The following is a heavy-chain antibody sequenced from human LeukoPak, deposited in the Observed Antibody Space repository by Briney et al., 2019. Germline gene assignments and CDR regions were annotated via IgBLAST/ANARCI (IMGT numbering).Heavy chain of an antibody. CDR3: ARVPAVVEVFDY. Sequence: ASVKVSCKASGYTFTSYGISWVRQAPGQGLEWMGWISAYNGNTNYAQKLQGRVTMTIDTSTSTAYMELRSLRSDDTAVYYCARVPAVVEVFDYWGQGTLVTVSS. J-gene: IGHJ4*02. D-gene: IGHD2-15*01. CDR2: ISAYNGNT. V-gene: IGHV1-18*01. CDR1: GYTFTSYG.